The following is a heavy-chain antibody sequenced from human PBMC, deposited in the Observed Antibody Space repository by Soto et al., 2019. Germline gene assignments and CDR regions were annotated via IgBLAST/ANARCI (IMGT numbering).Heavy chain of an antibody. CDR2: IKQDESEI. CDR1: GFTFSNYW. Sequence: PGGSLRLSCAASGFTFSNYWMSWVRQAPGEGLEWVANIKQDESEIYYVDSVKGRFTISRDNAKNSLYLQMNSLRAEDTAVYYCARDIWGRYRAWFDPWGQGTLVTVSS. D-gene: IGHD3-16*02. J-gene: IGHJ5*02. V-gene: IGHV3-7*03. CDR3: ARDIWGRYRAWFDP.